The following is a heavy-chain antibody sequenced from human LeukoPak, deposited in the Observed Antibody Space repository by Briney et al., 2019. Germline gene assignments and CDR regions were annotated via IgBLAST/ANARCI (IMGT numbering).Heavy chain of an antibody. CDR1: GGSFSGYY. V-gene: IGHV4-34*01. Sequence: SETLSLTCAVYGGSFSGYYWSWIRQPPGKGLEWIGEINHSGSTNYNPSLKSRVTISVDTSKNQFSLKLSSVTAADTAVYYCARAPPKQQLILPSYYCMDVWGKGTTVTISS. J-gene: IGHJ6*03. CDR2: INHSGST. CDR3: ARAPPKQQLILPSYYCMDV. D-gene: IGHD6-13*01.